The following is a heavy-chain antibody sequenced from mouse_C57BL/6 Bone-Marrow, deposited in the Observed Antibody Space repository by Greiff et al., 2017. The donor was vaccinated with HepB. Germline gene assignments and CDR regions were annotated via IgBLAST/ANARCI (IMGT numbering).Heavy chain of an antibody. Sequence: EVMLVESGGGLVKPGGSLKLSCAASGFTFSDYGMHWVRQAPEKGLEWVAYISSASSTIYYADTVKGRFTISRDNAKNTLFLQMTSLRSEDTAMYYCARDGSNYFDYWGQGTTLTVSS. D-gene: IGHD1-1*01. CDR2: ISSASSTI. CDR3: ARDGSNYFDY. J-gene: IGHJ2*01. CDR1: GFTFSDYG. V-gene: IGHV5-17*01.